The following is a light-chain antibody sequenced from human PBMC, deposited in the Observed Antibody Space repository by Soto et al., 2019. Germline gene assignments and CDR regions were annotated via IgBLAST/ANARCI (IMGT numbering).Light chain of an antibody. J-gene: IGKJ4*01. CDR2: GAF. CDR3: QQYNNWPLT. Sequence: EIVMTQSPATLSVSPGERATLSCWASQSVDSNLAWYQHKPGQAPRLLIYGAFTRATGIPARFSGSGSGTEFTLTISSLQSEDFAVYYCQQYNNWPLTFGGGTKVEIK. CDR1: QSVDSN. V-gene: IGKV3D-15*01.